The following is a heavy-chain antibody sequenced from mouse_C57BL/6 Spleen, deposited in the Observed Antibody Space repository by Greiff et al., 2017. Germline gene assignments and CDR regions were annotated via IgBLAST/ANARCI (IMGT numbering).Heavy chain of an antibody. CDR2: ILPGSGST. J-gene: IGHJ4*01. CDR3: ALYYDDDYALDY. Sequence: VQLQQSGAELMKPGASVKLSCTATGYTFTGYWIAWVKQRPGHGLEWIGAILPGSGSTNYTEKFKGKATFTADTSSNTAYLQLSSLTTEDSAIXCCALYYDDDYALDYGGQGTTVTVSS. V-gene: IGHV1-9*01. CDR1: GYTFTGYW. D-gene: IGHD2-4*01.